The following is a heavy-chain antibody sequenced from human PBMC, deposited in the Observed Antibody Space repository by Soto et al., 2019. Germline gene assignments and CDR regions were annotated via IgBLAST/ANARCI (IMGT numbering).Heavy chain of an antibody. D-gene: IGHD3-22*01. Sequence: QVQLVQSGAEVKKPGASVKVSCKASGYTFPNYGITWVRQAPGQGLEWMGWISAYKTNIKYAQKFQGRVTLTTDTSTSTAYMELRSLRSDDTAVYYCAKPRSDTSGWGADWFDPWGQGTLVTVSS. CDR2: ISAYKTNI. CDR1: GYTFPNYG. V-gene: IGHV1-18*01. CDR3: AKPRSDTSGWGADWFDP. J-gene: IGHJ5*02.